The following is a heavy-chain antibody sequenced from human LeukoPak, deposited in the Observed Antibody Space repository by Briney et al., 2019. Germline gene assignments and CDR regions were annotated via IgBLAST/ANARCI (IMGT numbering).Heavy chain of an antibody. CDR3: ARTYYYDSSGYYFDY. CDR2: IIPIFDTG. CDR1: GYTVSSYA. V-gene: IGHV1-69*13. Sequence: ASVKVSCKASGYTVSSYAISWVRQAPGQGLEWMGGIIPIFDTGNYAQKFQGRLTITADESTSTAYMELSSLRSEDTAVYYCARTYYYDSSGYYFDYWGQGTLVTVSS. D-gene: IGHD3-22*01. J-gene: IGHJ4*02.